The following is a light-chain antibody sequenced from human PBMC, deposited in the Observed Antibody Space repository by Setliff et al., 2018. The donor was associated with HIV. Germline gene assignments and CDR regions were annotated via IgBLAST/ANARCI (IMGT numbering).Light chain of an antibody. CDR3: SSYTDYNTYV. Sequence: QSALTQPASVSGSPGQSITISCTGTSSDIGGYNYVSWCQQHPGKVPKLMIYEVNNRPSGVSNRFSGSKSGNTASLTISGLQAKDEADYYCSSYTDYNTYVFGTGTKVTVL. CDR2: EVN. V-gene: IGLV2-14*01. J-gene: IGLJ1*01. CDR1: SSDIGGYNY.